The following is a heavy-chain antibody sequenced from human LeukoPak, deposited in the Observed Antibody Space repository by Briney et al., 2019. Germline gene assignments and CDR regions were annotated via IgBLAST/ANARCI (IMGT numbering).Heavy chain of an antibody. CDR3: ARDAGYCTGGSCWYFDH. D-gene: IGHD2-15*01. V-gene: IGHV1-2*02. CDR1: GYTFTHYY. Sequence: ASVKVSCKASGYTFTHYYMHWVRQAPGQGLEWMGWINLNSGGTNFAQRFQGRVTMTRDTSISTAYMDLSRLISDDTAVYYCARDAGYCTGGSCWYFDHWGQGTLVTVSS. CDR2: INLNSGGT. J-gene: IGHJ4*02.